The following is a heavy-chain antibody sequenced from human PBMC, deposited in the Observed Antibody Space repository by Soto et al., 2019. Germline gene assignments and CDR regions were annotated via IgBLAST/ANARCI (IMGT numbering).Heavy chain of an antibody. Sequence: GSGPTLVNPTQTLTLTCTFSGFSLSTSGVGVGWIRQPPGKALEWLALIYWDDDKRYSPSLKSRLTITKDTSKNQVVLTMTNMDPVDTATYYCAHRPFEGITMVRGVFYFDYWGQGTLVTVSS. CDR3: AHRPFEGITMVRGVFYFDY. CDR2: IYWDDDK. CDR1: GFSLSTSGVG. J-gene: IGHJ4*02. D-gene: IGHD3-10*01. V-gene: IGHV2-5*02.